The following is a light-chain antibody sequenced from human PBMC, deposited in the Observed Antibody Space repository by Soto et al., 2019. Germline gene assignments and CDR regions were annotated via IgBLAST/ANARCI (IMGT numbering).Light chain of an antibody. Sequence: EIVLTQSPATLSLSPGERATLSCRASQSVSSYLAWYQQKPGQAPRILIYDASNRATGIPARFSGSGSGTDFTLTISSLEPEDFAVYYCQQRSNWPPLFTFGPGTKVDIK. CDR3: QQRSNWPPLFT. V-gene: IGKV3-11*01. CDR1: QSVSSY. CDR2: DAS. J-gene: IGKJ3*01.